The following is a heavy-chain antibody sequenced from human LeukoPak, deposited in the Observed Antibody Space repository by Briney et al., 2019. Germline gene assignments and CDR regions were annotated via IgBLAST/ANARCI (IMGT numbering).Heavy chain of an antibody. CDR1: GGSFSGYY. CDR3: AREVSSRYCSGGSCYSGPLEAFDI. Sequence: PSETLSLTCAVYGGSFSGYYWSWIRQPPGKGLEWIGEINHSGSTNYNPSLKSRVTMSVDTSKNQFSLKLSSVTAADTAVYYCAREVSSRYCSGGSCYSGPLEAFDIWGQGTMVTVSS. D-gene: IGHD2-15*01. J-gene: IGHJ3*02. V-gene: IGHV4-34*01. CDR2: INHSGST.